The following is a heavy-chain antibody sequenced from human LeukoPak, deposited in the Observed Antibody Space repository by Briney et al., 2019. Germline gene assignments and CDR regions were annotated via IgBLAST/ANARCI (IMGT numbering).Heavy chain of an antibody. D-gene: IGHD3-3*01. CDR1: GFTFSSYS. Sequence: GGSLRLSCAASGFTFSSYSMNWVRQAPGKGLEWVSSISSSSSYIYYADSVKGRFTISRDNAKNSLYLQMNSLRAEDTAVYYCAASFVLRFLEWWGQGTLVTVSS. J-gene: IGHJ4*02. CDR2: ISSSSSYI. V-gene: IGHV3-21*01. CDR3: AASFVLRFLEW.